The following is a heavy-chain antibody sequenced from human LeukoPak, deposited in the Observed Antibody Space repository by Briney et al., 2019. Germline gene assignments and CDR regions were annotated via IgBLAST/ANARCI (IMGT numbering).Heavy chain of an antibody. V-gene: IGHV4-59*08. CDR3: ARAVSGRFDY. CDR1: GGSMSSYF. J-gene: IGHJ4*02. Sequence: PSETLSLTCSVSGGSMSSYFWNWIRQSPEKGLEWIGYVLYTGDTNYNPTLESRVTMSLDTSRNLFSLKLSSVTAADTAIYYCARAVSGRFDYWGQGTLVTVSS. CDR2: VLYTGDT. D-gene: IGHD6-19*01.